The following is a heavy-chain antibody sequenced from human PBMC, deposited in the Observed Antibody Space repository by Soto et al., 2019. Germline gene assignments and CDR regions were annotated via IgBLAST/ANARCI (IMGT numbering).Heavy chain of an antibody. CDR2: IYNTGNT. D-gene: IGHD6-19*01. V-gene: IGHV3-53*02. J-gene: IGHJ3*02. Sequence: EVQLVETGGGLTQPGGSLKLSCSASGFVVSDNYMTWVRQAPGKGLQWVSVIYNTGNTYYADSVKGRFTVSRDSSRNALVLQMNNLTTDDTAVYYCATETHGYSNCWPIWGQGTRVTVSS. CDR3: ATETHGYSNCWPI. CDR1: GFVVSDNY.